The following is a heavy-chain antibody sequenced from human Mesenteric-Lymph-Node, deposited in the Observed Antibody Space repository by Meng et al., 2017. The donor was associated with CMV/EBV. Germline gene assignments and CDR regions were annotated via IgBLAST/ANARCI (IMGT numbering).Heavy chain of an antibody. Sequence: GESLKISCAASGFPFSDYEMNWVRQAPGKGLEWVTTISSLGHITYYADSVKGRFTVSRDNSKNTLFLQMDSLRAQDTAVYYCAKELRDWRPLDYWGQGTLVTVSS. D-gene: IGHD3-9*01. V-gene: IGHV3-23*01. J-gene: IGHJ4*02. CDR1: GFPFSDYE. CDR2: ISSLGHIT. CDR3: AKELRDWRPLDY.